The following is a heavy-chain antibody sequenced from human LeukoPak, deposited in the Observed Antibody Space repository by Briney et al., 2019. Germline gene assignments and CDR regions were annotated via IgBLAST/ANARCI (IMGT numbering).Heavy chain of an antibody. CDR3: ASPFDDY. CDR1: GYSISSGYY. CDR2: IYHSGST. J-gene: IGHJ4*02. V-gene: IGHV4-38-2*01. Sequence: SETLSLTCAVSGYSISSGYYWGWIRQPPGKGLEWIGSIYHSGSTYYNPSLKSRVTISVDTSKNQFSLKLSSVTAADTAVYYCASPFDDYWGQGTLVTVSS.